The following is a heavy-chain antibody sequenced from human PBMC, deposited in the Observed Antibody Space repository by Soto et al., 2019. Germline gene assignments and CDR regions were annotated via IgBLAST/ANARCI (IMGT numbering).Heavy chain of an antibody. J-gene: IGHJ6*02. CDR1: GFTFSSYG. Sequence: GGSLRLSCAASGFTFSSYGMHWVRQAPGKGLEWVAVISYDGSNKYYADSVKGRFTVSRDNSKNTLYLQMNSLRAEDTAVYYCAKDLFDGIAADAFSYYYGMDVWGQGTMVTVSS. CDR3: AKDLFDGIAADAFSYYYGMDV. V-gene: IGHV3-30*18. CDR2: ISYDGSNK. D-gene: IGHD6-13*01.